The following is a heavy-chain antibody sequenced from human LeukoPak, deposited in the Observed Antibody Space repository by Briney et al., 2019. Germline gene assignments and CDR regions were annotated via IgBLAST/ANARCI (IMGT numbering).Heavy chain of an antibody. V-gene: IGHV4-59*01. Sequence: SETLSLTCAVYGGSFSGYYWSWIRQPPGKGLEWIGYIYYSGSTNYNPSLKSRVTISVDTSKNQFSLKLSSVTAADTAVYYCARVTVEMATIDYWGQGTLVTVSS. CDR2: IYYSGST. D-gene: IGHD5-12*01. J-gene: IGHJ4*02. CDR1: GGSFSGYY. CDR3: ARVTVEMATIDY.